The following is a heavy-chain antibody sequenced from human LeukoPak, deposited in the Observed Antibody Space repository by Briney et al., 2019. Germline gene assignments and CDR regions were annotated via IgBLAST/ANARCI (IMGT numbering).Heavy chain of an antibody. CDR2: ISYDGSNK. D-gene: IGHD3-9*01. V-gene: IGHV3-30-3*01. CDR3: ARSPYYDILAGFYYYFDY. Sequence: GGSLRLSCAASGFTFSSYALHWVRQAPGKGLEWVADISYDGSNKYYADSVKGRLTISRDNSKSTLYLQMNSLRAEDTATYYCARSPYYDILAGFYYYFDYWGQGTLVTVSS. J-gene: IGHJ4*02. CDR1: GFTFSSYA.